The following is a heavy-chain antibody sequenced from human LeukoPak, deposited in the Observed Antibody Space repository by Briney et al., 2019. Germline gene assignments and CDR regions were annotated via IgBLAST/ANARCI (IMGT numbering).Heavy chain of an antibody. CDR2: INTNAGNP. V-gene: IGHV7-4-1*01. CDR3: ARGSRVVPAAMPGRNYYGMDV. CDR1: GYTFTSYA. Sequence: ASVKVSCKASGYTFTSYAMNWVRQAPGRGLEWMGWINTNAGNPTYAQGFTGRFVFSLDTSVSTAYLQICSLKAEDTAVYYCARGSRVVPAAMPGRNYYGMDVWGKGTTVTVSS. J-gene: IGHJ6*04. D-gene: IGHD2-2*01.